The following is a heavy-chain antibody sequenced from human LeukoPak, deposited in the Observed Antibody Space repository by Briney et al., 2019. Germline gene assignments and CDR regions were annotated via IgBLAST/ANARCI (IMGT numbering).Heavy chain of an antibody. CDR1: GGSISSYY. CDR2: IYYSGST. CDR3: VRCRVCGSGSSSRNWFDP. Sequence: SETLSLTCTVSGGSISSYYWSWIRQPPGKGLEWIGYIYYSGSTNYNPSLESRVTISVDTSKNQFSLKLSSVTAADTAVYYCVRCRVCGSGSSSRNWFDPWGQGTLVTVSS. V-gene: IGHV4-59*01. J-gene: IGHJ5*02. D-gene: IGHD3-10*01.